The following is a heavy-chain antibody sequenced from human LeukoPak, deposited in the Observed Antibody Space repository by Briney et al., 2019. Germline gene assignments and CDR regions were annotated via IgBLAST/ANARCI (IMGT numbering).Heavy chain of an antibody. Sequence: ASVKVSCKASGYTFTGYYMHWGRQAPGQGLEWMGWINPNSGGTNYAQKFQGRVTMTRDTSISTAYMELSRLRSDDTAVYYCASAYCSSTSCQYYYYYYGMDVWGQGTTVTVSS. CDR2: INPNSGGT. CDR1: GYTFTGYY. D-gene: IGHD2-2*01. V-gene: IGHV1-2*02. J-gene: IGHJ6*02. CDR3: ASAYCSSTSCQYYYYYYGMDV.